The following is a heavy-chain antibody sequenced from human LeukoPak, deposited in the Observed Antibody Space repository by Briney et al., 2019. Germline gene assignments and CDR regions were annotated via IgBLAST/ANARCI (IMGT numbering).Heavy chain of an antibody. D-gene: IGHD1/OR15-1a*01. Sequence: PGGSLRLSCAASGFTFSTYWMSWARQAPGRGLEWVAGIKQDGSEESYVDSVKGRFTISRDNARNSLYLQMNSLRAEDTAVYYCTRHSRNNLYEYWGQGTLVTVSS. CDR3: TRHSRNNLYEY. V-gene: IGHV3-7*05. CDR2: IKQDGSEE. CDR1: GFTFSTYW. J-gene: IGHJ4*02.